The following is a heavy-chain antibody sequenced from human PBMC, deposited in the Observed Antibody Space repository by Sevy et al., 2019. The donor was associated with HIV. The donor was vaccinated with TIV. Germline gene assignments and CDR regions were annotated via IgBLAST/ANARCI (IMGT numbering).Heavy chain of an antibody. V-gene: IGHV1-24*01. CDR2: FDPEDGET. J-gene: IGHJ5*02. D-gene: IGHD2-15*01. CDR1: GYTLTELS. CDR3: ATTSRYSSGSTFYSAEGLFDP. Sequence: ASVKVSCKVSGYTLTELSMHWVRQAPGKGLEWMGGFDPEDGETVYAQKFQGRVTVTEATSTDTAYMELSSLRSEETAVYYCATTSRYSSGSTFYSAEGLFDPWGQGTLVTVSS.